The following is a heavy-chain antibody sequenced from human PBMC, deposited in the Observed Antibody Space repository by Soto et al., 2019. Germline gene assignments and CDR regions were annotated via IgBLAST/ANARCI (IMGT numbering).Heavy chain of an antibody. CDR1: GGSISSYY. V-gene: IGHV4-59*08. Sequence: SETLSLTCTVSGGSISSYYWSWIRQPPGKGLEWIGYIYYSGSTNYNPSLKSRVTISVDTSKNQFSLKLSSVTAADTAVYYCARHNRYSYGPFDYWGQGTLVTVSS. CDR3: ARHNRYSYGPFDY. D-gene: IGHD5-18*01. CDR2: IYYSGST. J-gene: IGHJ4*02.